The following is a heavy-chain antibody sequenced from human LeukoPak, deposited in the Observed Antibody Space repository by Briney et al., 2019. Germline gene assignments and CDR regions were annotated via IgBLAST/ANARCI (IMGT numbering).Heavy chain of an antibody. CDR1: GYSISTGYY. V-gene: IGHV4-38-2*02. Sequence: SETLSLTCTVSGYSISTGYYWDWIRQPPGKGLERIGTFYHGGSTYYNPSLKSRVTISVDTSKNQFSLKLSSVTAADTAVYYCARAYYYDSSGYGDWGQGTLVTVSS. CDR2: FYHGGST. D-gene: IGHD3-22*01. CDR3: ARAYYYDSSGYGD. J-gene: IGHJ4*02.